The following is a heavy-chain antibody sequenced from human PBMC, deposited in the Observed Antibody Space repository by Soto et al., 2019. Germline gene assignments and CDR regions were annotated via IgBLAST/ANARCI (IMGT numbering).Heavy chain of an antibody. D-gene: IGHD2-15*01. Sequence: QVQLVQSGAEVKKPGSSVKVSCKASGGTFSSYAISWVRQAPGQGLKWMGGIIPIFGTANYAQKFQGRVTITADESTSTAYMELSSLRSEDTAVYYCARDCNGGSCYSAVGFNYWGQGTLVTVSS. CDR1: GGTFSSYA. CDR3: ARDCNGGSCYSAVGFNY. J-gene: IGHJ4*02. V-gene: IGHV1-69*01. CDR2: IIPIFGTA.